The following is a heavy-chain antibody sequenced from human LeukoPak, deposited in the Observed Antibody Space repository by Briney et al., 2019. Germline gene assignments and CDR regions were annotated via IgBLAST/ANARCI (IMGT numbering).Heavy chain of an antibody. D-gene: IGHD1-1*01. J-gene: IGHJ3*02. CDR2: IYTSGST. CDR3: ARETTKGGLVAFDI. V-gene: IGHV4-4*07. CDR1: GGSISSYY. Sequence: PSETLSLTCTVSGGSISSYYWSWIRQPPGKGLEWIGRIYTSGSTNYNPSLKSRVTMSVDTSKNQFSLKLSSVTAADTAVYYCARETTKGGLVAFDIWGQGTMVTVSS.